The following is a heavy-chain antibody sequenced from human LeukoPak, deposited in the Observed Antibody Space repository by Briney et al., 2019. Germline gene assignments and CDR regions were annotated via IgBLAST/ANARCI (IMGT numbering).Heavy chain of an antibody. V-gene: IGHV4-59*02. J-gene: IGHJ5*02. D-gene: IGHD1-26*01. Sequence: SETLSLTCTVSGGSVSDYYWNWIRQPPGKGLEWIGSVSYSGGTTYNPSFKSRVTMSTDTSKNQFSLRLSSVTAADTAIYYCAKAEWELLNWFDPWGQGTQVTV. CDR2: VSYSGGT. CDR1: GGSVSDYY. CDR3: AKAEWELLNWFDP.